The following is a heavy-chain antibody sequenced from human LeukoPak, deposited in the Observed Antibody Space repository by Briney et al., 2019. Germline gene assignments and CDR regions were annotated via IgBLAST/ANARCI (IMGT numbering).Heavy chain of an antibody. CDR2: ISGSGGST. D-gene: IGHD3-10*01. CDR3: ARTGWFETYYFDY. CDR1: GFTFSSYA. V-gene: IGHV3-23*01. J-gene: IGHJ4*02. Sequence: PGGSLRLSCAASGFTFSSYAMSWVRQAPGKGLEWVSAISGSGGSTYYADSVKGRFTISRDNSKNSLYLQMNSLRAEDTAVYYCARTGWFETYYFDYWGQGTLVTVSS.